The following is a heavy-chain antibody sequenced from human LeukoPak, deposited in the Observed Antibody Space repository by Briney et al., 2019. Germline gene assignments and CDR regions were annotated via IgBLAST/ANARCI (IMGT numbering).Heavy chain of an antibody. Sequence: GGSLRLSCAASGFTFSSYEMNWVRQAPGKGLEWVSYISSSGSTIYYADSVKGRFTISRDNAKNSLYLQMNSLRAEDTAVYYCARGAYYYDSSGYWDQIYFDYWGQGTLVTVSS. CDR1: GFTFSSYE. J-gene: IGHJ4*02. CDR3: ARGAYYYDSSGYWDQIYFDY. D-gene: IGHD3-22*01. CDR2: ISSSGSTI. V-gene: IGHV3-48*03.